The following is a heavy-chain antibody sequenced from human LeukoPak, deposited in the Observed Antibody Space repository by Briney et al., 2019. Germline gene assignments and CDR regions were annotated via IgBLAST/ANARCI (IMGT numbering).Heavy chain of an antibody. Sequence: PGGSLRLTCAASGCTFSSYAMSWVRQPPGKGLEWVSAISGSGGSTYYADSVKGRFTISSDNSKHTLYLQMNSLKADDTAVYYFATPVGHYYYFGMDVWGQGTTVTVPS. V-gene: IGHV3-23*01. CDR3: ATPVGHYYYFGMDV. CDR1: GCTFSSYA. CDR2: ISGSGGST. J-gene: IGHJ6*02.